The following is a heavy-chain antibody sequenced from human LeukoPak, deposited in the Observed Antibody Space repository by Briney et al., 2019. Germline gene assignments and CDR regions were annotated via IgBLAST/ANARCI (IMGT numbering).Heavy chain of an antibody. V-gene: IGHV3-30*01. CDR2: ISYDGSNK. CDR3: ARAKGSGTSLVDY. J-gene: IGHJ4*02. D-gene: IGHD4-23*01. Sequence: PGRSLRLSCAASGFTFSSYATHWVRQAPGKGLEWVAVISYDGSNKYYADSVKGRFTISRDNSKNTLYLQMNSLRAEDTAVYYCARAKGSGTSLVDYWGQGTLVTVSS. CDR1: GFTFSSYA.